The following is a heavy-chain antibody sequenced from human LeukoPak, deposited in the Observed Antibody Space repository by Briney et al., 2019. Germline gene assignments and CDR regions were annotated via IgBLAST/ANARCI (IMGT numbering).Heavy chain of an antibody. CDR1: GFTFSSYA. CDR2: ISYDGSNK. V-gene: IGHV3-30*04. J-gene: IGHJ5*02. Sequence: PGRSLRLSCAASGFTFSSYAMHWVRQAPGKGREWVAVISYDGSNKYYADSVKGRFTISRDNSKNTLYLQMNSLRAEDTAVYYCARDPRCSSTSCYSVSPSWFDPWGQGTLVTVSS. D-gene: IGHD2-2*01. CDR3: ARDPRCSSTSCYSVSPSWFDP.